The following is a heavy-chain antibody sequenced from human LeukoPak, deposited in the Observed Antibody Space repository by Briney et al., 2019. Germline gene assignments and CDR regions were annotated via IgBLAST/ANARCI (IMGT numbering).Heavy chain of an antibody. CDR1: GYCFTSYW. CDR2: IYPGDSDT. D-gene: IGHD6-13*01. Sequence: GESLKISCKGSGYCFTSYWICWGRQMPGKGLELMGIIYPGDSDTRSSPSLQGQVTISADKSISTAYLQWSSLKASDTVMYYCARQHQQLDYYYYGMDVWGQGTTVTVSS. CDR3: ARQHQQLDYYYYGMDV. V-gene: IGHV5-51*01. J-gene: IGHJ6*02.